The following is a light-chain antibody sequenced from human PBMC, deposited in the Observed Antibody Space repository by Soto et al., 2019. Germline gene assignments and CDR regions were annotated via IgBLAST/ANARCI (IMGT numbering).Light chain of an antibody. CDR2: DAS. CDR1: QDISNY. Sequence: DIQMTQSPSSLSASLVYRVTIACHASQDISNYLHWYQQKPGKAPKLLIYDASNLETGVPSRFSGSGSGTDFTFTISSLQPEDIATYYCQQYDNFPRAINFGQGTRLEIK. J-gene: IGKJ5*01. V-gene: IGKV1-33*01. CDR3: QQYDNFPRAIN.